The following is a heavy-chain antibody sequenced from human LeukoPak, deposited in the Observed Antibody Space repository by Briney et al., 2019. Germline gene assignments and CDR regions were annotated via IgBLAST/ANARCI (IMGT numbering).Heavy chain of an antibody. Sequence: GGSLRLSCAASGFTFSAYGMHWVRQAPGMGLEWVTHIRSDGSNKYYADSLKGRFTVSRDNSKNSLYLQMNSLRTEDTAFYYCAKDFQGIVGATQIDFWGQGTLVTVSS. V-gene: IGHV3-30*02. J-gene: IGHJ4*02. D-gene: IGHD1-26*01. CDR3: AKDFQGIVGATQIDF. CDR1: GFTFSAYG. CDR2: IRSDGSNK.